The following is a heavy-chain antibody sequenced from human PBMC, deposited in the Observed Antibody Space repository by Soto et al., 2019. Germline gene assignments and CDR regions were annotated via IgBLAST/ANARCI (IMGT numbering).Heavy chain of an antibody. CDR1: GYTLTELS. V-gene: IGHV1-24*01. Sequence: ASVKVSCKVSGYTLTELSMHWVRQAPGKGLEWMGGFDPEDGETIYAQKFQGRVTMTEDTSTDTAYMELSSLRSEDTAVYYCAPGIKIVVVRRSALDVWGKGTTVTVSS. CDR2: FDPEDGET. CDR3: APGIKIVVVRRSALDV. D-gene: IGHD2-2*01. J-gene: IGHJ6*04.